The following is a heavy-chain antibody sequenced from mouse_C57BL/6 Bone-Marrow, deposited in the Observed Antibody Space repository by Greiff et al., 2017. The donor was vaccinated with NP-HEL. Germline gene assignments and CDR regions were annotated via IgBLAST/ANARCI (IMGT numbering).Heavy chain of an antibody. CDR3: ARVGAMVTYFDY. CDR1: GYAFTNYL. D-gene: IGHD2-2*01. J-gene: IGHJ2*01. CDR2: INPGSGGT. Sequence: QVHVKQSGAELVRPGTSVKVSCKASGYAFTNYLIEWVKQRPGQGLEWIGVINPGSGGTNYNEKFKGKATLTADTSSSTAYMQLSSLTSEDSAVYFCARVGAMVTYFDYWGQGTTLTVSS. V-gene: IGHV1-54*01.